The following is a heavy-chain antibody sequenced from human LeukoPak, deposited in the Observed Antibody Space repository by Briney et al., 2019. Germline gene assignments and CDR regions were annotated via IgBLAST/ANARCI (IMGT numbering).Heavy chain of an antibody. CDR1: GFTLSSYA. D-gene: IGHD4-11*01. V-gene: IGHV3-30-3*01. J-gene: IGHJ3*02. CDR3: AKAPVNYRAFDI. CDR2: ISDDGSNK. Sequence: PGRSLRLSCAASGFTLSSYAMHWVRQAPGKGLEWVAVISDDGSNKYYADSVKGRFTISRDNSKNTLYLQMNSLRAEDTAVYYCAKAPVNYRAFDIWGQGTMVTVSS.